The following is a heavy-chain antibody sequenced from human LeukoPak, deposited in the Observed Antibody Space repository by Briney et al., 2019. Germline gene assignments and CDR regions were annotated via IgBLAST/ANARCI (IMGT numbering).Heavy chain of an antibody. CDR3: ARSPRYYDSSGPLVLFDY. D-gene: IGHD3-22*01. CDR1: GGSISSSSYS. V-gene: IGHV4-39*01. Sequence: SETLSLTCTVSGGSISSSSYSWSWIRQPPGQGLEWIGSIYYSGSTYYNPSLKSRVAISVDTSKNQFSLRLNSVTAADTAAYYCARSPRYYDSSGPLVLFDYWGQGTLVTVSS. J-gene: IGHJ4*02. CDR2: IYYSGST.